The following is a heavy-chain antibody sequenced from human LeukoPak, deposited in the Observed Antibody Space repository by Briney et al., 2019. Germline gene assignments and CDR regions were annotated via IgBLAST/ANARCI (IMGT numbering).Heavy chain of an antibody. CDR2: IYHSGST. CDR1: GGSIRSYY. J-gene: IGHJ5*02. D-gene: IGHD2-2*01. Sequence: SETLSLTCTVSGGSIRSYYWGWIRQPPGKGLEWIGSIYHSGSTYYNPSLKSRVTISVDTSKNQFSLKLSSVTAADTAVYYCARVGPAAIRLNWFDPWGQGTLVTVSS. V-gene: IGHV4-38-2*02. CDR3: ARVGPAAIRLNWFDP.